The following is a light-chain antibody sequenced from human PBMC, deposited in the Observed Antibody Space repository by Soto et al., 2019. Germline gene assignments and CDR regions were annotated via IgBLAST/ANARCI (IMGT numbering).Light chain of an antibody. CDR2: AAS. V-gene: IGKV3-20*01. J-gene: IGKJ1*01. CDR1: LSVASNY. CDR3: QQYGSSPWR. Sequence: EIVLTQSPGTLPLSPGERATLSCRASLSVASNYVAWYQQKPGQAPRLLIYAASGRATGIPDRFSGSGSGTDFTLTISRQEPEEFAVYYCQQYGSSPWRFGQGTKLEIK.